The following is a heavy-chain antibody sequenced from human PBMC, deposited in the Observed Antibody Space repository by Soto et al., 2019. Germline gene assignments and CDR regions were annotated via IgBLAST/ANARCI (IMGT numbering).Heavy chain of an antibody. Sequence: SVKVSCKASGYTFTSYAMHWVRQAPGQRLEWMGWINAGNGNTKYSQKFQGRVTITRDTSASTAYMELSSLRSEDTAVYYCARLRFLEWFSDYWGQGTLVTVSS. V-gene: IGHV1-3*01. CDR2: INAGNGNT. J-gene: IGHJ4*02. CDR3: ARLRFLEWFSDY. CDR1: GYTFTSYA. D-gene: IGHD3-3*01.